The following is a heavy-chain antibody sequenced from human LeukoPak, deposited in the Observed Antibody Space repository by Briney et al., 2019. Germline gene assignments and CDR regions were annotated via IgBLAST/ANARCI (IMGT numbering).Heavy chain of an antibody. V-gene: IGHV4-59*01. CDR2: IYYGGST. CDR3: ARCGARAGLVPFDY. D-gene: IGHD2-21*01. J-gene: IGHJ4*02. Sequence: SETLSLTCTVSGGSISSYYWSWIRQPPGKGLEWIGYIYYGGSTNYNPSLKSRVTISVDTSKNQFSLKLSSVTAADTAVYYCARCGARAGLVPFDYWGQGTLVTVSS. CDR1: GGSISSYY.